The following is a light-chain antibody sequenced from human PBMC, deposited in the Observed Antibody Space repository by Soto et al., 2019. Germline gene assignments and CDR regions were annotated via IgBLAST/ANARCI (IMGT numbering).Light chain of an antibody. Sequence: QSALTQPASVSGSPGQSITISCTGTSSDVGSYKSVSWYQQHPGKAPKLMIYEGSKRPSGVSNRFSGSKSGNTASLTISGLQAEDEADYYCSSYTTSNTPLYVFETGTKLTVL. CDR2: EGS. V-gene: IGLV2-14*02. J-gene: IGLJ1*01. CDR1: SSDVGSYKS. CDR3: SSYTTSNTPLYV.